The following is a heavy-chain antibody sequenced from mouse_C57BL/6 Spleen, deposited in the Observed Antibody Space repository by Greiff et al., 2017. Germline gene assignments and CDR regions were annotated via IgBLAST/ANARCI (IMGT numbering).Heavy chain of an antibody. CDR3: ARDCSSLYWYFDV. CDR1: GFNIKNTY. V-gene: IGHV14-3*01. Sequence: VQLQQSVAELVRPGASVKLSCTASGFNIKNTYMHWVKQRPEQGLEWIGRIDPANGNTKYAPKFQGKATITADTSSNTAYLQLISLTSEDTAIYSCARDCSSLYWYFDVWGTGTTVTVSS. J-gene: IGHJ1*03. D-gene: IGHD1-1*01. CDR2: IDPANGNT.